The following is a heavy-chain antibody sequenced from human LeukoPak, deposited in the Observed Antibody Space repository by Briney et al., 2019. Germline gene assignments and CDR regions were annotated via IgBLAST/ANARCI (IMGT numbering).Heavy chain of an antibody. J-gene: IGHJ6*03. CDR1: GGTFSSYA. CDR3: ARQLQSWRGDYYYQYYMDV. V-gene: IGHV1-18*01. Sequence: GASVKVSCKASGGTFSSYAISWVRQAPGQGLEWMGWISAYNGNTNYAQKLQGRVTMTTDTSTSTAYMELRSLRSDDTAVYYCARQLQSWRGDYYYQYYMDVWGKGTTVTVSS. D-gene: IGHD2-2*01. CDR2: ISAYNGNT.